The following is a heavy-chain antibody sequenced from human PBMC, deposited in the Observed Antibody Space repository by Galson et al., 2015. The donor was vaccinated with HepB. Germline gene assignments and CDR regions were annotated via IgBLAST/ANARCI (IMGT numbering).Heavy chain of an antibody. J-gene: IGHJ6*03. D-gene: IGHD2-8*01. CDR2: ISSTSNTI. CDR1: GFAFSTYA. Sequence: SLRLSCAASGFAFSTYAMTWIRQAPGKGLEWVSYISSTSNTIYYADSVRGRFTISRDNGKNSLFLQMNSLRAEDTAVYYCARNLYGTNPGYYYMDVWGKGTTVTVSS. V-gene: IGHV3-48*01. CDR3: ARNLYGTNPGYYYMDV.